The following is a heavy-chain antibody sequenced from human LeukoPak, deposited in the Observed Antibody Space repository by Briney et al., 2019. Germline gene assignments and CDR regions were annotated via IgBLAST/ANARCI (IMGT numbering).Heavy chain of an antibody. CDR1: GYSFTSYW. J-gene: IGHJ5*02. Sequence: GESLKISCKGSGYSFTSYWIGWVRQMPGKGLEWMGIIYPGDSDTRYGPSFQGQVTISADKSISTAYLQWSSLKASDTAMYYCARLRLVGLYYDFWNGYNWFDPWGQGTLVTVSS. D-gene: IGHD3-3*01. CDR2: IYPGDSDT. V-gene: IGHV5-51*01. CDR3: ARLRLVGLYYDFWNGYNWFDP.